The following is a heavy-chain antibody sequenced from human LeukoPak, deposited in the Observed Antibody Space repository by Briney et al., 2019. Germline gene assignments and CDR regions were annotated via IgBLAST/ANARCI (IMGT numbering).Heavy chain of an antibody. J-gene: IGHJ4*02. D-gene: IGHD3-3*01. V-gene: IGHV3-64*01. Sequence: GGSLRLSCAASGFTFSSCAMHWVRQAPGKGLEYVSAISSNGGSTYYANSVKGRFTISRDNSKNTLYLQMGSLRAEDMAVYYCARAYTIFGVVEPFDYWGQGTLATVSS. CDR2: ISSNGGST. CDR1: GFTFSSCA. CDR3: ARAYTIFGVVEPFDY.